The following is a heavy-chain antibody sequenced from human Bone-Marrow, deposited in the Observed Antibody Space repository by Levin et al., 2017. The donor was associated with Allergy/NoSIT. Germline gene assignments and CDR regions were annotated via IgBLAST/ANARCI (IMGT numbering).Heavy chain of an antibody. J-gene: IGHJ6*04. D-gene: IGHD3/OR15-3a*01. CDR1: GGSMNDYY. CDR3: VGSGRYDASTGYWMDV. CDR2: MHDNGER. Sequence: SQTLSLTCTVSGGSMNDYYWSWVRQPPGKGPEWIGYMHDNGERYFNPSWRSRVTMSLDTSDDEFTLTLTSVTAADTAVYYCVGSGRYDASTGYWMDVWGKGTTVTVSS. V-gene: IGHV4-59*01.